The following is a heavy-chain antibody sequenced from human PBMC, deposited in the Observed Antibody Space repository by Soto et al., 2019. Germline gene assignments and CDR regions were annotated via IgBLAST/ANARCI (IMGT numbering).Heavy chain of an antibody. CDR3: PRDLVTTSSWPAY. J-gene: IGHJ4*02. D-gene: IGHD2-2*01. CDR2: ISYDGSHK. V-gene: IGHV3-30*03. CDR1: GFNFSSYG. Sequence: HVQLVESGGGVVQPGRSLRLSCAVSGFNFSSYGMHWVRQAPGKGLEWVAVISYDGSHKASADSVKGRFAISRANSKNTLFLEMRGLSVEDTGVYYCPRDLVTTSSWPAYWGQGTLVTVSS.